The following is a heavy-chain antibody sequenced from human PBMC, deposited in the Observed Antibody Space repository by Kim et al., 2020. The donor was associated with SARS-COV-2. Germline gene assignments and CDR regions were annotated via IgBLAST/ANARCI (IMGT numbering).Heavy chain of an antibody. V-gene: IGHV3-7*01. CDR3: ARVGSSSWYFDY. D-gene: IGHD6-13*01. J-gene: IGHJ4*02. Sequence: KYKGDSVKRRLTHSRDNAKNSLYLQMNSLRAEDTAVYYCARVGSSSWYFDYWGQGTLVTVSS. CDR2: K.